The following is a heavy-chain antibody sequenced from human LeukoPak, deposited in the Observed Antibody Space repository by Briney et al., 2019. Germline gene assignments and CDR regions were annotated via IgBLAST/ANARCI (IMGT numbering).Heavy chain of an antibody. Sequence: GGSLRLSCTTSGLTFSTPGFNWVRQAPGKGLEWVASIGPTGFDRYHADSIKGRFTISRDNANNFLYLQMDSLRAEDTAVYYCATETNGRHYDYWGQGTLLSVSS. CDR3: ATETNGRHYDY. V-gene: IGHV3-21*06. J-gene: IGHJ4*02. D-gene: IGHD1-14*01. CDR2: IGPTGFDR. CDR1: GLTFSTPG.